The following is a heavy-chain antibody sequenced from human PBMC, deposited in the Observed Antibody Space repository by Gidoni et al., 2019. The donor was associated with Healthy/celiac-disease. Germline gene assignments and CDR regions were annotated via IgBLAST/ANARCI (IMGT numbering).Heavy chain of an antibody. J-gene: IGHJ4*02. V-gene: IGHV3-7*01. CDR1: GFTFSSYW. CDR2: IKQDGSEK. CDR3: ARVGPITYCGGDCYNGGFDY. Sequence: EVQLVESGGGLVQPGGSLRLSCAASGFTFSSYWMSWVRQAPGKGLEWVANIKQDGSEKYYVDSVKGRFTISRDNAKNSLYLQMNSLRAEDTAVYYCARVGPITYCGGDCYNGGFDYWGQGTLVTVSS. D-gene: IGHD2-21*02.